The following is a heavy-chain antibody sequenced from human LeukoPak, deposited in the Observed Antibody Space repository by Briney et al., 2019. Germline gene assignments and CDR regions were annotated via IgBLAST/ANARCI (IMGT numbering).Heavy chain of an antibody. CDR2: IRSNSDGGTI. Sequence: GSLRLSCAASEFTFSNYAMNWVRQAPGKGLEWVGRIRSNSDGGTIDYAAPVKGRFTLSRDDSKTTLYLQMNSLQTEDTAVYYCATDFYDSTWGQGTLVTFSS. CDR1: EFTFSNYA. J-gene: IGHJ5*02. CDR3: ATDFYDST. D-gene: IGHD3-22*01. V-gene: IGHV3-15*07.